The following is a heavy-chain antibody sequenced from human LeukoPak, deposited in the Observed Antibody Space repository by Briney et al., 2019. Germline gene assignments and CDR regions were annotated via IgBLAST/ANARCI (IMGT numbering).Heavy chain of an antibody. CDR2: IFYTGST. CDR1: GGSISGYY. Sequence: SETLSLTCSVSGGSISGYYWSWIRQPPGKGLEWNGYIFYTGSTNSNPSLKSRVTISVDTSKDQFSLKLSSVTAADTAVYYCARGERLGLDYWGQGTLVTVSS. V-gene: IGHV4-59*01. D-gene: IGHD3-9*01. CDR3: ARGERLGLDY. J-gene: IGHJ4*02.